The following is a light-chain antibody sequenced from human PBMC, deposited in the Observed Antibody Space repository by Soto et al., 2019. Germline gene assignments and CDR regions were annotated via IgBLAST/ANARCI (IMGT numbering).Light chain of an antibody. V-gene: IGLV2-14*01. CDR1: SSDVGGYNY. Sequence: QYALTQPASVSGSPGQSITISCTGNSSDVGGYNYVSWYQQHPGKAPKLMIYDVNNRPSGVSNRFSGSKSGNTASLTISWLQADDESDYYCSSYTSSSTLVVFGGGTKLTVL. CDR3: SSYTSSSTLVV. CDR2: DVN. J-gene: IGLJ2*01.